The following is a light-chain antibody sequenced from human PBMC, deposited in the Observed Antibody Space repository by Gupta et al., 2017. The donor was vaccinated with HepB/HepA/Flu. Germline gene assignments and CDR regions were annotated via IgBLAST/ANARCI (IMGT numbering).Light chain of an antibody. CDR1: QSVSSY. CDR3: QQSYTMPQT. J-gene: IGKJ2*01. Sequence: DIQMTQSPSSLSASVGDRVTITCRASQSVSSYLNWYQHKPGKAPKPLIYGTSNLQSGVPSRFSGSRSGTDFFLTISSLQPEDFATYYCQQSYTMPQTFGQGTKLDIK. V-gene: IGKV1-39*01. CDR2: GTS.